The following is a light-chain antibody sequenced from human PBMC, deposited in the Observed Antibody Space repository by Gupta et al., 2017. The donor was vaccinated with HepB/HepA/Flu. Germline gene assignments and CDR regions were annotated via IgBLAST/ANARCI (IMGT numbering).Light chain of an antibody. CDR3: QSFDSGLTGPL. V-gene: IGLV1-40*01. CDR2: SNN. Sequence: IYSNNQRPSGVPDRFSGSKSGTSASLAITGLQAEDEADYYCQSFDSGLTGPLFGGGTKLTVL. J-gene: IGLJ3*02.